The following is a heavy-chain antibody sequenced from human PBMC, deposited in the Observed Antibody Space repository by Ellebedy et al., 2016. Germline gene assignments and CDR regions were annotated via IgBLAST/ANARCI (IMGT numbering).Heavy chain of an antibody. Sequence: GGSLRLSCAASGFTFSSYSMNWVRQAPGKGLEWVSYISSSSSTIYYADSVKGRFTISRDNAKNSLYLQMNSLRAEDTAVYYCARDFIVVVPAAIGPTYYYYYGMDVWGQGTTVTVSS. CDR3: ARDFIVVVPAAIGPTYYYYYGMDV. CDR1: GFTFSSYS. J-gene: IGHJ6*02. CDR2: ISSSSSTI. V-gene: IGHV3-48*04. D-gene: IGHD2-2*02.